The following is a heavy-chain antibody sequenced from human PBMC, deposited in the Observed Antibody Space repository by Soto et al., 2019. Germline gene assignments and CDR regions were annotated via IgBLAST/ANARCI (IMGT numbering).Heavy chain of an antibody. CDR1: GFTFSSYA. CDR2: ISGSGGST. J-gene: IGHJ5*02. V-gene: IGHV3-23*01. D-gene: IGHD3-22*01. CDR3: AKDPHRDPGYYHNWFDP. Sequence: GGSLRLSCAASGFTFSSYAMSWVRQAPGKGLEWVSAISGSGGSTYYADSVKGRFTISRDNSKNTLYLQMNSLRAEDTAVYYCAKDPHRDPGYYHNWFDPWGQGTLVTVSS.